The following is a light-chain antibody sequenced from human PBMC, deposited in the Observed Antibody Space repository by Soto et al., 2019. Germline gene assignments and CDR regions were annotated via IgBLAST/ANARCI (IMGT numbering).Light chain of an antibody. Sequence: QSVLTQPPSVSGAPGQRVTISCTGSSSNIGAGYDVHWYQQLPGTAPKLLIYGNSNRPSGVPDRFSGSKSGTSASLAITGLQAEDEADYYCQSYDSILSLVFGGGTKLTVL. V-gene: IGLV1-40*01. CDR2: GNS. CDR3: QSYDSILSLV. J-gene: IGLJ2*01. CDR1: SSNIGAGYD.